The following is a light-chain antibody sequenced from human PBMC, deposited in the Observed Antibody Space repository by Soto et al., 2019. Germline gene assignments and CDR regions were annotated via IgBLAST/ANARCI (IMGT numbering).Light chain of an antibody. CDR2: GAS. CDR3: QQSYSSPLT. V-gene: IGKV3-15*01. Sequence: DIMMTQSPASLSVSPGESATLSCRASQSVSSNLAWYQQKPGQAPRLLIYGASTRATGIPARFSGGGSGTEFTLTISSLQPEDFATYYCQQSYSSPLTFGGGTKVDIK. J-gene: IGKJ4*01. CDR1: QSVSSN.